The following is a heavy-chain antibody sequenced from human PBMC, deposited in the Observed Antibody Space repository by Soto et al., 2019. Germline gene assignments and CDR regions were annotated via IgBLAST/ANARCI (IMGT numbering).Heavy chain of an antibody. V-gene: IGHV3-15*01. CDR3: ARDKHKVNGLDV. Sequence: GSLRLSCAASGFTFSNAWMSWVRQAPGKGLEWVGRIKSKTDGGTTDYAAPVKGRFTISRDNARNSLYLQMNNLRADDTAVYYCARDKHKVNGLDVWGQGTTVTVSS. J-gene: IGHJ6*02. CDR1: GFTFSNAW. CDR2: IKSKTDGGTT. D-gene: IGHD2-21*01.